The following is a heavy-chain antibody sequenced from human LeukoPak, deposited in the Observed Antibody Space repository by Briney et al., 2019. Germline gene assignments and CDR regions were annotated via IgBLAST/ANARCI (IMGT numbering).Heavy chain of an antibody. J-gene: IGHJ5*02. D-gene: IGHD2-2*01. V-gene: IGHV1-2*06. CDR2: INPNSGGT. Sequence: ASVKVSCKASGYTFTGYYMHWVRQAPGQGLEWMGRINPNSGGTNYAQKFQGRVTMTRDTSISTAYMELSRLRSDDTAVYYCARGGGVVVVPAATKDSIDPWGQGTLVTVSS. CDR3: ARGGGVVVVPAATKDSIDP. CDR1: GYTFTGYY.